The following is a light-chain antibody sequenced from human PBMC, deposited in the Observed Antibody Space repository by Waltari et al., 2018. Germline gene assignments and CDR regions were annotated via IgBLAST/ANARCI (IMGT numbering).Light chain of an antibody. Sequence: SYELTQPPSVSVSPGQTASTPCPGATVGDNDACWYQQKPGQSPVLVIYQDSKRPSGIPERFSGSNSGNTATLTISGTQAMDEADYYCQAWDSSPVVFGGGTKLTVL. CDR1: TVGDND. CDR2: QDS. CDR3: QAWDSSPVV. V-gene: IGLV3-1*01. J-gene: IGLJ2*01.